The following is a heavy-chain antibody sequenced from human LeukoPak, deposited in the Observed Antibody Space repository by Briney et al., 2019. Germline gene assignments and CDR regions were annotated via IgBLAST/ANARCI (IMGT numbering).Heavy chain of an antibody. CDR1: GGTFSSYA. J-gene: IGHJ4*02. D-gene: IGHD6-13*01. Sequence: ASVTVSCTASGGTFSSYAISWVRQAPGQGLEWMGGIIPIFGTANYAQKFQGRVTITADESTSTAYMELSSLRSEDTAVYYCARDWWQQPPIIDWGQGTLVTVSS. CDR3: ARDWWQQPPIID. V-gene: IGHV1-69*13. CDR2: IIPIFGTA.